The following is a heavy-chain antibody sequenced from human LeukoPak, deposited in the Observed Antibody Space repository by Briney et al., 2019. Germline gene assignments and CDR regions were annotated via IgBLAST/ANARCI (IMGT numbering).Heavy chain of an antibody. D-gene: IGHD6-13*01. CDR2: INPSGGST. J-gene: IGHJ4*02. V-gene: IGHV1-46*01. Sequence: ASVKVSCTASGYTFTGYYMHWVRQAPGQGLEWMGIINPSGGSTSYAQKFQGRVTMTRDTSTSTVYMELSSLRSEDTAVYYCARAAADHFDYWGQGTLVTVSS. CDR1: GYTFTGYY. CDR3: ARAAADHFDY.